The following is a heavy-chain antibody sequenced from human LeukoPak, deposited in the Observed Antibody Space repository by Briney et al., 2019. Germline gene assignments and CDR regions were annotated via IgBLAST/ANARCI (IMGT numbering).Heavy chain of an antibody. CDR1: GFTVSSNY. J-gene: IGHJ5*02. CDR2: IYSGGST. V-gene: IGHV3-53*01. CDR3: ARDRVEWLLPFDP. Sequence: PGGSLRLSCAASGFTVSSNYMSWVRQAPGKGLEWVSVIYSGGSTYYADSVKGRFTISRDNAKNSLYLQMNSLRAEDTAVYYCARDRVEWLLPFDPWGQGTLVTVSS. D-gene: IGHD3-3*01.